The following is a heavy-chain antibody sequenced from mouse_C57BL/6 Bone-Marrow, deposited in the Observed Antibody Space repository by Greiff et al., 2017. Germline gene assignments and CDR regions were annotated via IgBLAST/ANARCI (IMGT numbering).Heavy chain of an antibody. V-gene: IGHV1-63*01. CDR3: ARAGYYGSSLFAY. CDR2: IYPGGGNT. CDR1: GYTFTNYW. J-gene: IGHJ3*01. Sequence: QVQLQQSGAELVRPGPSVKMSCKASGYTFTNYWIGWAKQRPGHGLEWIGEIYPGGGNTYYNEKFKGKATLTSDKYSSTAYVQFSSLTSEDSAIYYCARAGYYGSSLFAYWGQGTLVTVSA. D-gene: IGHD1-1*01.